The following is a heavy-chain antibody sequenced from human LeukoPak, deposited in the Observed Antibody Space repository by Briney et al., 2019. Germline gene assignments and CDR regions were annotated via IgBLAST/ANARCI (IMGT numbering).Heavy chain of an antibody. J-gene: IGHJ3*02. V-gene: IGHV3-30*02. D-gene: IGHD3-22*01. CDR1: GFTFSSYG. CDR3: AAPYYYDSSGYSYGAFDI. CDR2: IRYDGSNK. Sequence: PGGSLRLSCAASGFTFSSYGMHWVRQAPGKGLEWVAFIRYDGSNKYYADSVKGRFTIYRDNAKNTLYLQMNSLRAEDTAVYYCAAPYYYDSSGYSYGAFDIWGQGTMVTVSS.